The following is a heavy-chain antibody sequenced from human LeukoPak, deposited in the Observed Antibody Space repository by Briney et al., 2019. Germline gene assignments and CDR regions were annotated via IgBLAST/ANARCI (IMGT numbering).Heavy chain of an antibody. J-gene: IGHJ4*02. D-gene: IGHD5-24*01. Sequence: PSETLSLTCTVSGGSIIGASHYWGWIRQPPGKGLEWIGYIYYSRSTSYSPSLKSRLTISVDTSKNQFSLKLSSVTAADTAVYYCARDGYNSGYFDYWGQGTLVTVSS. CDR1: GGSIIGASHY. V-gene: IGHV4-30-4*08. CDR3: ARDGYNSGYFDY. CDR2: IYYSRST.